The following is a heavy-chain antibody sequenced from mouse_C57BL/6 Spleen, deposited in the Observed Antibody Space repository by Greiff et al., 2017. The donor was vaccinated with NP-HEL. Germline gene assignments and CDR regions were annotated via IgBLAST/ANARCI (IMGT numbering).Heavy chain of an antibody. V-gene: IGHV1-64*01. J-gene: IGHJ4*01. CDR2: IHPNSGST. Sequence: VQLQQPGAELVKPGASVKLSCKASGYTFTSYWMHWVKQRPGQGLEWIGMIHPNSGSTNYNEKFKSKATLTVDKSSSTAYMQLSSLTSEDSAVYYCARIYYSNYDMDYWGQGTSVTVSS. CDR1: GYTFTSYW. CDR3: ARIYYSNYDMDY. D-gene: IGHD2-5*01.